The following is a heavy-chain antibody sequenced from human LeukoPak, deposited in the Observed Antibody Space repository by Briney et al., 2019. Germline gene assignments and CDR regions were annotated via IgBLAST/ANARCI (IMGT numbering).Heavy chain of an antibody. V-gene: IGHV4-34*01. CDR2: INHSGST. CDR3: AREGGATIDY. Sequence: ASETLSLTCAVYGGSFSRNYWSWIRQPPGKGLEWIGEINHSGSTNYNPSLKSRVTISVDTSKNQFSLKLSSVTAADTGVYYCAREGGATIDYWGQGTLVTVSP. J-gene: IGHJ4*02. CDR1: GGSFSRNY. D-gene: IGHD1-26*01.